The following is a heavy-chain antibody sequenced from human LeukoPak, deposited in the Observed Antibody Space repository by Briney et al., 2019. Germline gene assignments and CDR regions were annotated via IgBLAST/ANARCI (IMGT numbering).Heavy chain of an antibody. CDR1: GFTFSSYS. D-gene: IGHD1-26*01. Sequence: GGSLRLSCVASGFTFSSYSLSWVRQAPGKGLQWISTISSGAGSTFYADSVKGRFTISKDTSENTLSLHMNSLRPEDTAVYYCSAAGATWADFDYWGQGTLVTVSS. CDR2: ISSGAGST. V-gene: IGHV3-23*01. J-gene: IGHJ4*02. CDR3: SAAGATWADFDY.